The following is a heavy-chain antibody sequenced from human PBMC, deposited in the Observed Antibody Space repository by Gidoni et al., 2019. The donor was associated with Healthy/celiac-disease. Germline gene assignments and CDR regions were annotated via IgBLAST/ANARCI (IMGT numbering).Heavy chain of an antibody. CDR3: ARDMRYYYGSGSPYYYYYGMDV. J-gene: IGHJ6*02. D-gene: IGHD3-10*01. CDR1: GGSISSGSYY. CDR2: IYTSGST. Sequence: QVQLQESGPGLVKPSQTLSLTCTVSGGSISSGSYYWSWIRQPAGKGLEWIGRIYTSGSTNYNPSLKSRVTISVDTSKNQFALKLSSVTAADTAVYYCARDMRYYYGSGSPYYYYYGMDVWGQGTTVTVSS. V-gene: IGHV4-61*02.